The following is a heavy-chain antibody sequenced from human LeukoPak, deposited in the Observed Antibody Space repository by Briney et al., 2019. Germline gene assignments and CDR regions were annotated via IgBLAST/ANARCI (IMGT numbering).Heavy chain of an antibody. Sequence: GGSLRLSCAASGFIFSDYSMYWVRQAPGKGLEWISNIRGSRSGLGSGMYYADSVRGRFTISRDDAKNSLYLQMNSLRAEDTALYYCAKASGTDYYDSSGNYYFDYWGQGTLVTVSS. CDR3: AKASGTDYYDSSGNYYFDY. D-gene: IGHD3-22*01. V-gene: IGHV3-48*04. CDR2: IRGSRSGLGSGM. CDR1: GFIFSDYS. J-gene: IGHJ4*02.